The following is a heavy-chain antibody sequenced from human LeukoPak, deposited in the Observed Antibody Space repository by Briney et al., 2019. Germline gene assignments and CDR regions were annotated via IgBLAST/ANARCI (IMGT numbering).Heavy chain of an antibody. V-gene: IGHV1-2*06. J-gene: IGHJ5*02. D-gene: IGHD6-13*01. Sequence: ASVKVSCKAPGYTFTGYYMHWVRQAPGQGLEWMGRINPNSGGTNYAQKFQGRVTMTRDTSISTAYMELSRLRSDDTAVYYCASQFIAAAEWENWFDPWGQGTLVTVSS. CDR3: ASQFIAAAEWENWFDP. CDR2: INPNSGGT. CDR1: GYTFTGYY.